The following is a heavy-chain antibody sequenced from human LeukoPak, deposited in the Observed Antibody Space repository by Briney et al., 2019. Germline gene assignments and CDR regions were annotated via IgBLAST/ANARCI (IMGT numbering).Heavy chain of an antibody. CDR2: ISYDGSDK. Sequence: PGRSLRLSCAASGFTFSSYAMHWVRQAPGKGLEWVAVISYDGSDKYYADSVKGRFTISRDNSKNTLHLQMISLRAEDTAAYYCTREVLVRGVRYHGMDVWGQGTTVTVSS. J-gene: IGHJ6*02. CDR3: TREVLVRGVRYHGMDV. V-gene: IGHV3-30-3*01. CDR1: GFTFSSYA. D-gene: IGHD3-10*01.